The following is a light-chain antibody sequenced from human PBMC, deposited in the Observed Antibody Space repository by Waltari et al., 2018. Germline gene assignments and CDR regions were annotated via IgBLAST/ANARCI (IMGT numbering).Light chain of an antibody. Sequence: QSALTQPASVSGSPGQSITLPCPGTNNDIGSYTLVYWYQQNPGKDPKVIIFEVNKRPSGVSNRFSGSKSGNTASLTVSGLHPEDEADYYCCSYAGTPRVVFGGGTKLTVL. CDR3: CSYAGTPRVV. V-gene: IGLV2-23*02. CDR1: NNDIGSYTL. CDR2: EVN. J-gene: IGLJ2*01.